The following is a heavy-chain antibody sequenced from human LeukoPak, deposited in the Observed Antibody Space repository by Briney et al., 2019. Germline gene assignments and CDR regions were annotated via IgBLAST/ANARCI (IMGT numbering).Heavy chain of an antibody. CDR1: GGSFSGYY. V-gene: IGHV4-34*01. CDR2: INHSGST. J-gene: IGHJ4*02. D-gene: IGHD3-22*01. CDR3: ARRDYYDDY. Sequence: SETLSLTCAVYGGSFSGYYWSWIRQPPGKGLEWIGEINHSGSTNYNPSLKSRATISVDTSKNQFSLKLSSVTAADTAVYYCARRDYYDDYWGQGTLVTVSS.